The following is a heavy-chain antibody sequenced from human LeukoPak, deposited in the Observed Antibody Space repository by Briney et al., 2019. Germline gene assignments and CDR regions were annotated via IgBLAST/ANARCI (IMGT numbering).Heavy chain of an antibody. CDR1: GFTFSSYW. Sequence: GGSLRLSCAASGFTFSSYWMHWVRQAPGKGLVWVSRINSDGSSTSYADSVKGRFTISRDNAKNTLYLQMNSLRAEDTAVYYCAREPLYCSGGSCYSVDAFDIWGQGTMVTVSS. CDR3: AREPLYCSGGSCYSVDAFDI. CDR2: INSDGSST. V-gene: IGHV3-74*01. D-gene: IGHD2-15*01. J-gene: IGHJ3*02.